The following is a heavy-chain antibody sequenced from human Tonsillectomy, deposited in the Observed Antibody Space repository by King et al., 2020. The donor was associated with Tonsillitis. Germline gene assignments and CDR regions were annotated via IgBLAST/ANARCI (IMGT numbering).Heavy chain of an antibody. V-gene: IGHV4-61*02. CDR3: ARGDYYDSSGYRNWYFDL. D-gene: IGHD3-22*01. CDR2: IYTSGCT. Sequence: QLQESGPGLVKPSQTLSLTCTVSGGSISSGSYYWSWIRQPAGKGLEWIGGIYTSGCTTYNPPLKSRDTISVDTSKNQFSLTLSSVTAADTAVYYCARGDYYDSSGYRNWYFDLWGRGTLVTVSS. CDR1: GGSISSGSYY. J-gene: IGHJ2*01.